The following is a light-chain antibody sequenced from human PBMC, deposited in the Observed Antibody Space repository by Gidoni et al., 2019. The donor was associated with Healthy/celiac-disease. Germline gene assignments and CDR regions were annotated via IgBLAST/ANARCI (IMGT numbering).Light chain of an antibody. CDR3: QAWDSSTAHVV. J-gene: IGLJ2*01. Sequence: SYELTQPPSVSVSPGQTASITCSGDKLGDKYACWYQQKQGQSPVLVIYQDSKRASGSPERFSGSNSGNTATLTISGTQAMDEADYYCQAWDSSTAHVVFGGGTKLTVL. CDR2: QDS. V-gene: IGLV3-1*01. CDR1: KLGDKY.